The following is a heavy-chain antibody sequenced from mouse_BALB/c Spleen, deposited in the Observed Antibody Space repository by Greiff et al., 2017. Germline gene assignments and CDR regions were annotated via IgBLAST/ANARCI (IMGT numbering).Heavy chain of an antibody. CDR2: ILPGSGST. D-gene: IGHD1-1*01. Sequence: QVQLKQSGAELMKPGASVKISCKATGYTFSSYWIEWVKQRPGHGLEWIGEILPGSGSTNYNEKFKGKATFTADTSSNTAYMQLSSLTSEDSAVYYCARRDYYYGSRGNFDYWGQGTTLTVSS. V-gene: IGHV1-9*01. CDR3: ARRDYYYGSRGNFDY. J-gene: IGHJ2*01. CDR1: GYTFSSYW.